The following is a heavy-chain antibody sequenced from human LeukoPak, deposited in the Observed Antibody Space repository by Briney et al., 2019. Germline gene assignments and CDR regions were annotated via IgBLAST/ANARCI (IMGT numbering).Heavy chain of an antibody. V-gene: IGHV3-23*01. Sequence: GGSLRLSCAASGFTFSSYGMSWVRQAPGKGLEWVSSISGSGDITYFADSVKGRFTISRDNSKNTLYLQMNSLRAEDTAVYYCAKRLYANYFDYWGQGTLVTVSS. CDR1: GFTFSSYG. D-gene: IGHD2/OR15-2a*01. CDR3: AKRLYANYFDY. CDR2: ISGSGDIT. J-gene: IGHJ4*02.